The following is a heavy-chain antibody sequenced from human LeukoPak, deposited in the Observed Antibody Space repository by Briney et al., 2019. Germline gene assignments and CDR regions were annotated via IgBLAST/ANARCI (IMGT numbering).Heavy chain of an antibody. V-gene: IGHV3-21*01. D-gene: IGHD1-26*01. CDR3: ARDLHSGSYEDAFDI. CDR1: GFTFSSYS. Sequence: GGSLRLSCAASGFTFSSYSMNWVRQAPGKGLEWVSSITSSSTYIYYADSVKGRFTISRDNAENSLCLQMNSLRAEDTAVYYCARDLHSGSYEDAFDIWGQGTMVTVSS. CDR2: ITSSSTYI. J-gene: IGHJ3*02.